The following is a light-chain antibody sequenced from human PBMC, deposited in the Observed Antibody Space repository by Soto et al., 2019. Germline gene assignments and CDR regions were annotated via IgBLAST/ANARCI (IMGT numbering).Light chain of an antibody. J-gene: IGKJ4*01. V-gene: IGKV1-5*01. CDR3: QQYSRHDDIA. CDR2: DAS. Sequence: DIQITQSPSTLSASVGDRVTITCRASQSITSWLAWYQQKPGKAPNLLIYDASSLQSAVPSRFSGSGSGTEFTLTICSLQPDYSATYYCQQYSRHDDIAFGRGTKVQIK. CDR1: QSITSW.